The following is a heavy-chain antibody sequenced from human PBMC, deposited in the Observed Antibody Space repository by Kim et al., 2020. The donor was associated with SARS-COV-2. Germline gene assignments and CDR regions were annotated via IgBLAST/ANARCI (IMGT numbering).Heavy chain of an antibody. CDR3: ARVPQSGDYAGNPGY. Sequence: SETLSLTCAVYGGSFSGYYWSWIRQPPGKGLEWIGEINHSGSTNYNPSLKSRVTISGDTSKNQFSLKLSSVTAADTAGYYCARVPQSGDYAGNPGYWGQGTLVTVSS. D-gene: IGHD4-17*01. CDR1: GGSFSGYY. CDR2: INHSGST. J-gene: IGHJ4*02. V-gene: IGHV4-34*01.